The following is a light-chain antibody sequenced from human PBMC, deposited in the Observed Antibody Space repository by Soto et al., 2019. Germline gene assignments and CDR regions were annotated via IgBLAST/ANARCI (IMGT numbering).Light chain of an antibody. CDR1: NSDVGDYNY. V-gene: IGLV2-8*01. CDR3: SSYAGSSSWV. CDR2: EVN. J-gene: IGLJ3*02. Sequence: QSALTQPPSASGSPGQSVTISCTGTNSDVGDYNYVSWYQQHPGNAPKLMIYEVNKRPSGVPDRFSGSKSGNTASLTVSGLQAEDEGDYYCSSYAGSSSWVFGGGTK.